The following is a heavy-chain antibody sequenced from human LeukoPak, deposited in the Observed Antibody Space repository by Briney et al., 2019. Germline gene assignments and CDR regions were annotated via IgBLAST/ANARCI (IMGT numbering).Heavy chain of an antibody. J-gene: IGHJ4*02. CDR1: GYTFTGYY. CDR3: ARDIQLWGGNLDY. CDR2: INPNSGGT. V-gene: IGHV1-2*02. D-gene: IGHD4-23*01. Sequence: ASVKVSCKASGYTFTGYYMHWVRQAPGRGLEWMGWINPNSGGTNYAQKFQGRVTMTRDTSISTAYMELSRLRSDDTAVYYCARDIQLWGGNLDYWGQGTLVTVSS.